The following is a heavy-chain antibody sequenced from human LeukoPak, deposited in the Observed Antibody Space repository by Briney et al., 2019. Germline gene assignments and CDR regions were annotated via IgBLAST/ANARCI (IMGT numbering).Heavy chain of an antibody. J-gene: IGHJ5*02. V-gene: IGHV4-59*01. CDR2: IYYSGST. CDR1: GGSISSYY. D-gene: IGHD3-10*01. Sequence: PSETLSLTCTVSGGSISSYYWSWIRQPPGKGLEWIGDIYYSGSTNYNPSLKSRVTMSVDTSKNQFSLKLSSVTAADTAVYYCARETYYYGSGSYSPFDPWGQGTLVTVSS. CDR3: ARETYYYGSGSYSPFDP.